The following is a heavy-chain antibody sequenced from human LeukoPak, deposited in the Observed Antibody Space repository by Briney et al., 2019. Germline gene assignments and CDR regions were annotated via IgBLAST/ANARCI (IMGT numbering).Heavy chain of an antibody. J-gene: IGHJ5*02. D-gene: IGHD3-22*01. CDR3: ASGAEESRDSLNSNWFQL. CDR2: IYTSGRT. V-gene: IGHV4-4*07. CDR1: GGSISSCY. Sequence: SETLSLTCTASGGSISSCYWCGLRQPAGKGLEWIGRIYTSGRTNYNPSLKSRVTMSVDTSKKQFSLKLSSVNAADTAVYYCASGAEESRDSLNSNWFQLGGRGTLVTVSS.